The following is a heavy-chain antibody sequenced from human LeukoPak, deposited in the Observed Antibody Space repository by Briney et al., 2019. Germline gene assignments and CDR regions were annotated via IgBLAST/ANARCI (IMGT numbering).Heavy chain of an antibody. CDR1: GGSISSYY. D-gene: IGHD2-2*01. J-gene: IGHJ6*03. CDR3: ARLVVVPAASVYYYMDV. V-gene: IGHV4-4*07. Sequence: SETLSLTCTVSGGSISSYYWSWIRQPAGKGLEWIGRIYTSGSTNYNPSLKSRVTMSVDTSKNQFSLKLSSVTAADTAVYYCARLVVVPAASVYYYMDVWGKGTTVTVSS. CDR2: IYTSGST.